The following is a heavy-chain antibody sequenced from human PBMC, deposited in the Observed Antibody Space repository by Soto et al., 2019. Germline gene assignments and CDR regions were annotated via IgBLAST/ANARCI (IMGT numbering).Heavy chain of an antibody. J-gene: IGHJ4*02. CDR3: ARHVAEMAPLGY. CDR2: IYYNGST. V-gene: IGHV4-59*08. Sequence: QVQLQESGPGLVKPSETLSLTCTVSSGSISSYYWSWIRQPPGKGLECIGYIYYNGSTNYSPSLKSRVTISVDTSKNQFPLKLTSVTAADTAVYYCARHVAEMAPLGYWGQGTLVTVSS. CDR1: SGSISSYY.